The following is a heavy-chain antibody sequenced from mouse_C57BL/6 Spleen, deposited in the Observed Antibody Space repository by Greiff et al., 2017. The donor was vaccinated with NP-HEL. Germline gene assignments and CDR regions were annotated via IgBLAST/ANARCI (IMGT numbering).Heavy chain of an antibody. D-gene: IGHD6-1*01. J-gene: IGHJ3*01. CDR2: IYPGNGDT. CDR3: TGCGAPWFAY. Sequence: EVQLQQSGTVLARPGASVKMSCKTSGYAFTSYWMHWVKQRPGQGLEWIGAIYPGNGDTSYNQKFKGKAKLTAVTSARTVYMELSSLTNEDSSVYYCTGCGAPWFAYWGQGTLVTVSA. CDR1: GYAFTSYW. V-gene: IGHV1-5*01.